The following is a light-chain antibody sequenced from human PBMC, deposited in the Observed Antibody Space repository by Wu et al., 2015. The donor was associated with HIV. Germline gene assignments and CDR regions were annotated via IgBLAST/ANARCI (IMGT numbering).Light chain of an antibody. V-gene: IGKV3-15*01. Sequence: EIVLTQSPGTLSLSPGERATLSCRASQSVSSSYLAWYQQKPGQAPRLLIYGASTRATGIPARFSGSGSGTDFTLTINTLQSEDFAVYYCQQYKNWPLTFGGGTKVEIK. CDR1: QSVSSSY. CDR3: QQYKNWPLT. J-gene: IGKJ4*01. CDR2: GAS.